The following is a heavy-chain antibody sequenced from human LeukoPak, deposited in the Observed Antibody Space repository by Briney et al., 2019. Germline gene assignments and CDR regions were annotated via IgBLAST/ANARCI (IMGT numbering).Heavy chain of an antibody. CDR3: STGPRSLPY. CDR2: ISGMGHDI. Sequence: GGSLRLSCVVSGLSFSDSYMTWIRQTPRMGLESLAYISGMGHDIYYADSVKGRFTISSDNAKNSLYLQMNSLRPEDTALYYCSTGPRSLPYWGPGTLVTVSS. D-gene: IGHD4-23*01. J-gene: IGHJ4*01. V-gene: IGHV3-11*01. CDR1: GLSFSDSY.